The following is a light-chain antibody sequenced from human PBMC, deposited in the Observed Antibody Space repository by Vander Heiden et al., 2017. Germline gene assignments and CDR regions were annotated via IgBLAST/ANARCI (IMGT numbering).Light chain of an antibody. CDR2: WAS. Sequence: DNVMTQSPDSVAVSLGERATINCKSSQSVLYSSNNKNDLAWYQQKPGHPPKLLIYWASTRESGVPDRFSGSGSGTDFTLTISSLQAEDVAVYYCQQYYSTPRTFGGGTKLEIK. CDR1: QSVLYSSNNKND. CDR3: QQYYSTPRT. V-gene: IGKV4-1*01. J-gene: IGKJ4*01.